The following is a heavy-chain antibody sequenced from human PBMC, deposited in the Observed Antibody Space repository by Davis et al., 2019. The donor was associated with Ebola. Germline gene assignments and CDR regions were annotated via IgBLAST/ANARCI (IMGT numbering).Heavy chain of an antibody. CDR1: GFTFSNYA. CDR3: AKDKTTVTQYWYLDL. D-gene: IGHD4-17*01. V-gene: IGHV3-30*04. Sequence: PGGSLRLSCAASGFTFSNYALHWVRQAPGKGLEWVAVMSYDGYTQDYADSVMGRFTISRDNAKNTLYLQMNSLRAEDTALYYCAKDKTTVTQYWYLDLWGRGTLVTVSS. CDR2: MSYDGYTQ. J-gene: IGHJ2*01.